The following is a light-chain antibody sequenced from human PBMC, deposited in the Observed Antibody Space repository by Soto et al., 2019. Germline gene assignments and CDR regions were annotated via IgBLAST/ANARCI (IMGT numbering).Light chain of an antibody. CDR3: SSYTSSSTLEVV. CDR2: DVS. J-gene: IGLJ2*01. CDR1: SSDVGGYNY. V-gene: IGLV2-14*01. Sequence: QSALTQPASVSGSPGQSITISCTGTSSDVGGYNYVSWYQQHPGKAPKLMIYDVSNRPSGVSNRFSGSKSGNTASLTISGLQDEDDADYYCSSYTSSSTLEVVFGGGTKLTVL.